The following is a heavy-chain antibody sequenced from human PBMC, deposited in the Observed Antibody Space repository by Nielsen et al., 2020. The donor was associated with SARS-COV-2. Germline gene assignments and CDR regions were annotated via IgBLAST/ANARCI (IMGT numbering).Heavy chain of an antibody. CDR2: ISGSGGST. Sequence: ETLSLTCAASGFTFSSYAMSWVRQAPGKGLEWVSAISGSGGSTYYADSVKGRFTISRDNSKNTLYLQMNSLRAEDTAVYYCAKVMTLPEGKNWFDPWGQGTLVTVSS. CDR3: AKVMTLPEGKNWFDP. V-gene: IGHV3-23*01. J-gene: IGHJ5*02. D-gene: IGHD2-21*01. CDR1: GFTFSSYA.